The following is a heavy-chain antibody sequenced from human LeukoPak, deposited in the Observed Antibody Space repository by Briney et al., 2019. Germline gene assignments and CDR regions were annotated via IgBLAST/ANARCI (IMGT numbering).Heavy chain of an antibody. CDR3: ARVAEYQPFDY. CDR1: GFTFSSYW. V-gene: IGHV3-7*01. D-gene: IGHD2-2*01. CDR2: IKQDGSEK. J-gene: IGHJ4*02. Sequence: GGSLRLSCAASGFTFSSYWMSWVRQAPGKGLEWVANIKQDGSEKYYVDSVKGRFTISRDNAKNSLYLQINSLRAEDTAVYYCARVAEYQPFDYWGQGTLVTVSS.